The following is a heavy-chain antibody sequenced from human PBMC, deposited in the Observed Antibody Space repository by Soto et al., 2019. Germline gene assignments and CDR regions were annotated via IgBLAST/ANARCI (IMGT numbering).Heavy chain of an antibody. J-gene: IGHJ3*02. Sequence: QVQLVESGGDVVQPGRSLRLSCAASGFTFSSYGMHWVRQAPGKGLEWVAVISYDGSNKYYADSVKGRFTISRDNSKNTLYLQMNSLRAEDTAVYYCAKDKWLATIGTHAFDIWGQGTMVTVSS. V-gene: IGHV3-30*18. D-gene: IGHD5-12*01. CDR2: ISYDGSNK. CDR1: GFTFSSYG. CDR3: AKDKWLATIGTHAFDI.